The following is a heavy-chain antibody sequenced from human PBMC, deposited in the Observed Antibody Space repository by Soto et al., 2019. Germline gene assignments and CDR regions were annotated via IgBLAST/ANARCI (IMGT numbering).Heavy chain of an antibody. V-gene: IGHV3-23*01. CDR3: AKSAITLANDLACELDY. D-gene: IGHD3-16*01. Sequence: PGGSLRLSCAASGFTFSSYAMSWVRQAPGKGLELVSAISGSGGSTYYADSVKGRFTISRDNSKNTLYLQMNSLRAEDTAVYYCAKSAITLANDLACELDYWGQGTLVTVSS. CDR2: ISGSGGST. J-gene: IGHJ4*02. CDR1: GFTFSSYA.